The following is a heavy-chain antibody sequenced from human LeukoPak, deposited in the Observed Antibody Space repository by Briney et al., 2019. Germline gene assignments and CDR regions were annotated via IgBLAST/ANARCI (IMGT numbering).Heavy chain of an antibody. J-gene: IGHJ6*02. Sequence: PGGSLRLSCAASGFTFSSYAMSWVRQAPGKGLEWVSAISGSGGSTYYADSVKGRFTISRDNSKNTLYLQMNSLRAEDTAVYYCAKTTDYGGNRNYYYYGMDVWGQGTTVTVSS. V-gene: IGHV3-23*01. CDR2: ISGSGGST. CDR3: AKTTDYGGNRNYYYYGMDV. D-gene: IGHD4-23*01. CDR1: GFTFSSYA.